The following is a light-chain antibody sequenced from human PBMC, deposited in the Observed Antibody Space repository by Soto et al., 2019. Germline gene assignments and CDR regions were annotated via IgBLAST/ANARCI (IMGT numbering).Light chain of an antibody. CDR3: IQTLQAPYS. Sequence: DTVMTQSPLSLPVTPGEPASISCRSSQRLRHHNGYYYLDWYLQKPGQSPQVLIYLGSNRASGVPDRVSGSGSGTVFTLKISRVEAEDVGVYYCIQTLQAPYSFGQGTKLEIK. CDR2: LGS. J-gene: IGKJ2*01. V-gene: IGKV2-28*01. CDR1: QRLRHHNGYYY.